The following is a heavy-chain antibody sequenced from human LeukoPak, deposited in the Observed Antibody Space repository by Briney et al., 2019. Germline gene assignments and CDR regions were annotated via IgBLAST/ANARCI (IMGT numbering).Heavy chain of an antibody. CDR1: GYTFTSYG. CDR2: INPNSGGT. J-gene: IGHJ4*02. CDR3: ARGPSSGSFDY. D-gene: IGHD3-22*01. V-gene: IGHV1-2*02. Sequence: ASVKVSCKASGYTFTSYGISWVRQAPGHGLEWMGWINPNSGGTNYAQKFQGRVTMTRDTSISTAYMELSRLRSDDTAVYYCARGPSSGSFDYWGQGTLVTVSS.